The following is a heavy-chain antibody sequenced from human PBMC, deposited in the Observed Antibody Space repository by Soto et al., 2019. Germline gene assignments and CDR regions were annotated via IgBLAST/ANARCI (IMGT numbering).Heavy chain of an antibody. CDR1: GGSLSGATYS. Sequence: KASETLSLTCGVSGGSLSGATYSWNWIRQPPGKGLEWIGYIFPSGTTYYNPSLKSRVTISIDVSKNQFSLSLRSLTAADTAVYYCARSREFDYWSQGTLVTAPQ. CDR3: ARSREFDY. CDR2: IFPSGTT. J-gene: IGHJ4*02. V-gene: IGHV4-30-2*01.